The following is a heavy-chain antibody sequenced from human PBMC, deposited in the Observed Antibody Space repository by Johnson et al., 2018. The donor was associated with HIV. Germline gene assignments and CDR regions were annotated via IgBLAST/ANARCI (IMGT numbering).Heavy chain of an antibody. D-gene: IGHD6-19*01. Sequence: QVQLVESGGGVVQPGTSLRLSCAASGFTFSRYGMHWVRQAPCKGLEWVAVIWYDGSNKYYADSVKGRFTISREYFKNTLYLQMNSLRAEDTALYYCARETAVDAFDIWGQGTMVTVSS. CDR2: IWYDGSNK. CDR3: ARETAVDAFDI. J-gene: IGHJ3*02. V-gene: IGHV3-33*01. CDR1: GFTFSRYG.